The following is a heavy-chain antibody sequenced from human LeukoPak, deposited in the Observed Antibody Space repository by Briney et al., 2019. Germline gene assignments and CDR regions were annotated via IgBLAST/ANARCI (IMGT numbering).Heavy chain of an antibody. J-gene: IGHJ6*02. V-gene: IGHV4-4*02. Sequence: PSETLSLTCSVSIGSISSSKWWSWVRQSPVKGLEWIGEIYLYGTTNYNPSFTSRVTMSVDRSRNQYSLKLTSVTAADTALYYCARQKWEQQGRDYYFNGLDVWGPGTTVIVSS. D-gene: IGHD1/OR15-1a*01. CDR1: IGSISSSKW. CDR2: IYLYGTT. CDR3: ARQKWEQQGRDYYFNGLDV.